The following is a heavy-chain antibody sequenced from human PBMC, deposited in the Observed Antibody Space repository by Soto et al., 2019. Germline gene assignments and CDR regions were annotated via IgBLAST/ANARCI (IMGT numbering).Heavy chain of an antibody. CDR2: ISWNSGSI. J-gene: IGHJ6*03. D-gene: IGHD3-9*01. V-gene: IGHV3-9*01. CDR1: GFTFDDYA. Sequence: EVQLVESGGGLVQPGRSLRLSCAASGFTFDDYAMHWVRQAPGKGLEWVSGISWNSGSIGYADSVKGRFTISRDNAKNSLYLQMNSLRAEDTALYYCAKCPNYDILTGSKDSYMDVWGKGTTVTVSS. CDR3: AKCPNYDILTGSKDSYMDV.